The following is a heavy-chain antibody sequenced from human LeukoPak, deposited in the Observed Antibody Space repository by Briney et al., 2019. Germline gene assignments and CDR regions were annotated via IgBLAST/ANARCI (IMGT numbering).Heavy chain of an antibody. Sequence: PSETLSLTCTVSGGSISSYYWSWIRQPPGKGLECIGYIYYTGCTNYNPALKSRVTISVDTSNNQFSLKLSSVTAADTAVYYCASLTTVTQGYFDYWGQGTLVTVSS. CDR1: GGSISSYY. CDR3: ASLTTVTQGYFDY. CDR2: IYYTGCT. V-gene: IGHV4-59*08. D-gene: IGHD4-17*01. J-gene: IGHJ4*02.